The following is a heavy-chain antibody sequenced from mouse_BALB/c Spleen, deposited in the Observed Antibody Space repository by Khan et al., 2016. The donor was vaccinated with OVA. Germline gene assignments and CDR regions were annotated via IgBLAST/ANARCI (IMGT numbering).Heavy chain of an antibody. J-gene: IGHJ4*01. V-gene: IGHV2-6-5*01. CDR3: TKGLWSYYFALDY. CDR2: IWGGGST. D-gene: IGHD1-1*02. Sequence: QVQLKESGPGLVAPSQSLSITCTVSGFSLTDYGVSWIRQPPGKGLEWLGVIWGGGSTYYNSALKSRLSISKDNSKSQVFLKMNSLQTDDTAMYYCTKGLWSYYFALDYWGQGTSITVSS. CDR1: GFSLTDYG.